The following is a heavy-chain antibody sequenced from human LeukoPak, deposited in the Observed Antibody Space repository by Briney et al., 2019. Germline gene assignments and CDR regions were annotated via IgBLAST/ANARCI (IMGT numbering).Heavy chain of an antibody. V-gene: IGHV5-51*01. D-gene: IGHD4-23*01. Sequence: GESLKISCKGSGYSFTSYWIGWVRQMPGKGLEWMGIIYPGDSHTRYSPSFQGQVTISADKSISTAYLQWSSLKASDAAMYYCARHVGNDYYYYGMDVWGQGTTVTVSS. CDR3: ARHVGNDYYYYGMDV. CDR2: IYPGDSHT. CDR1: GYSFTSYW. J-gene: IGHJ6*02.